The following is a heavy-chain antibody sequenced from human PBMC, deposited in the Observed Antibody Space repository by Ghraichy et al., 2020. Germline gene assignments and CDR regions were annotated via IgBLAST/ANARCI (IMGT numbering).Heavy chain of an antibody. CDR3: AREIEVLSSYYYHHMDV. J-gene: IGHJ6*02. D-gene: IGHD2-21*01. CDR1: GDNVSSNNAA. Sequence: SQTLSLTCVISGDNVSSNNAAWNWIRQSPSRGLEWLGRTYYKSKWNNDYDISVKSRITINPDTSKNQFSLQLNSVTPEDTAIYYCAREIEVLSSYYYHHMDVWGQGTTVTVSS. V-gene: IGHV6-1*01. CDR2: TYYKSKWNN.